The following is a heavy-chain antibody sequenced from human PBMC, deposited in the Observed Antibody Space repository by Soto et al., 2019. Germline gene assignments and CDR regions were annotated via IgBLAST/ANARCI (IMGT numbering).Heavy chain of an antibody. J-gene: IGHJ4*02. CDR2: IYYSGST. CDR3: ARVMWSTTYYYFDY. V-gene: IGHV4-59*01. Sequence: PSETLSLTCTVSGGSTSSYYWSWIRQPPGKGLEWIGYIYYSGSTNYNPSLKGRVTISVDTSKNQFSLKLSSVTAADTAVYYCARVMWSTTYYYFDYWGQGTLVTVSS. D-gene: IGHD2-21*01. CDR1: GGSTSSYY.